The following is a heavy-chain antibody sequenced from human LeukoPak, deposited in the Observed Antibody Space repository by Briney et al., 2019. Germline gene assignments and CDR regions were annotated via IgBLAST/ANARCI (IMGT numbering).Heavy chain of an antibody. V-gene: IGHV3-23*01. CDR3: ARDRGYGGHPSWFDP. D-gene: IGHD5-12*01. CDR1: GFTFSSYA. J-gene: IGHJ5*02. CDR2: ISGSGGST. Sequence: GGSLRLSCAASGFTFSSYAMSWVRQAPGKGLEWVSAISGSGGSTYYADSVKGRFTISRDNSKNTLYLQMNSLRAEDTAVYYCARDRGYGGHPSWFDPWGQGTQVTVSS.